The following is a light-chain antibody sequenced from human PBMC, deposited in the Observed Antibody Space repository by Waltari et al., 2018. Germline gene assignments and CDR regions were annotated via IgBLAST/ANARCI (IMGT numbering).Light chain of an antibody. Sequence: SYELTQPPSVSVSPGQTASITCSGDKLEDKYACWYQQKPGQSPVLVIYQDTKRPSGIPARFSGSNSGNTATLTISGTQAMYEADYYCQAWDSSTSLYVFGTGTKVTVL. CDR1: KLEDKY. CDR2: QDT. V-gene: IGLV3-1*01. CDR3: QAWDSSTSLYV. J-gene: IGLJ1*01.